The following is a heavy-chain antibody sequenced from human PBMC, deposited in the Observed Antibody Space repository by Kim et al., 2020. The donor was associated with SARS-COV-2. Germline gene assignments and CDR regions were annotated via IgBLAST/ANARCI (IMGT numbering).Heavy chain of an antibody. D-gene: IGHD3-22*01. V-gene: IGHV3-30*04. CDR2: ISYDGSNK. CDR3: ARHWYDGSSDDY. J-gene: IGHJ4*02. CDR1: GFTFSSYA. Sequence: GGSLRLSCAASGFTFSSYAMHWVRQAPGKGLEWVAVISYDGSNKYYADSVKGRFTISRDNSKNTLYLQMNSLRAEDTAVYYCARHWYDGSSDDYWGQGTLVTVSS.